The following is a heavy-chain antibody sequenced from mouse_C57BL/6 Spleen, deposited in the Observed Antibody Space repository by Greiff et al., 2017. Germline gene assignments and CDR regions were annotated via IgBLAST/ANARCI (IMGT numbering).Heavy chain of an antibody. J-gene: IGHJ1*03. CDR3: ARSGIITTVVAPGYFDV. CDR2: INPSSGYT. D-gene: IGHD1-1*01. Sequence: VQLQESGAELARPGASVKMSCKASGYTFTSYTMHWVKQRPGQGLEWIGYINPSSGYTKYNQKFKDKATLTADKSSSTAYMQLSSLTSEDSAVYYCARSGIITTVVAPGYFDVWGTGTTVTVSS. CDR1: GYTFTSYT. V-gene: IGHV1-4*01.